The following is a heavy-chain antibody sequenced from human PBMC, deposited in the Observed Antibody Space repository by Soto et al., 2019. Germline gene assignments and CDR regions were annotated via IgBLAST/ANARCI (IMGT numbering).Heavy chain of an antibody. J-gene: IGHJ4*02. CDR3: AKAKQDYFHY. CDR1: GYTFSDYY. CDR2: INPNSGGT. V-gene: IGHV1-2*04. Sequence: ASVXVSCKASGYTFSDYYIHWVRQAPGQGLEWMGWINPNSGGTNYAQKFQGWVTMTRDTSISTAYMELSSLKSDDTAVYYCAKAKQDYFHYWGQGTLVTVSS.